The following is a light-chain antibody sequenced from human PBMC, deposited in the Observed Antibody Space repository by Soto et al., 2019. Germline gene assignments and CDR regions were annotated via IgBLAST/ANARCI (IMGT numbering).Light chain of an antibody. CDR3: QVWDNTSDHPV. CDR1: NIGGKT. J-gene: IGLJ2*01. V-gene: IGLV3-21*02. CDR2: DDS. Sequence: SHELTQPPSVSVAPGQTARITCGGNNIGGKTVHWYQQKPGQAPVLVVFDDSDRPSGIPERFSGSNSGNTATLTISRVEAGDEADYYCQVWDNTSDHPVFGGGTKLTVL.